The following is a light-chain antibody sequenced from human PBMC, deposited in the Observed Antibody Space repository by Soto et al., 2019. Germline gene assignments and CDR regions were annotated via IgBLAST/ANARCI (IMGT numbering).Light chain of an antibody. J-gene: IGKJ2*01. V-gene: IGKV1-33*01. CDR1: QDISNY. CDR2: DAS. CDR3: QQYDNLPYT. Sequence: DIQMTQSPSSLSASVGDRVTITCQASQDISNYLNWYQQKPGKAPKLLIYDASNLETGVPSRFIGSGSRTDFTFTISSLQPEDIATYYCQQYDNLPYTFGQGTKLEIK.